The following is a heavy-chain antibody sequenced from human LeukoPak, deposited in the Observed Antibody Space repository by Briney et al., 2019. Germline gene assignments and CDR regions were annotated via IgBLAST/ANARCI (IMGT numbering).Heavy chain of an antibody. Sequence: SETLSLTCTVSGGSFSSSNYYWGWIRQPPGKGLEWIGSISYSGSTYYNPSLKRRVTISVDTSERQFSLKLSSVTATDTAVYYCAERRFYRPFDYWGQGTLVTVSS. CDR3: AERRFYRPFDY. CDR2: ISYSGST. V-gene: IGHV4-39*01. CDR1: GGSFSSSNYY. D-gene: IGHD1-1*01. J-gene: IGHJ4*02.